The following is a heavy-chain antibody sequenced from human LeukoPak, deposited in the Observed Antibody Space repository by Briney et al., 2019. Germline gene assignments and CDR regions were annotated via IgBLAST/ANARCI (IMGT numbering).Heavy chain of an antibody. V-gene: IGHV3-30*02. CDR3: AKDSARKSIVGSTTRGVNDY. CDR1: GFTFSSYG. Sequence: PGRSLRLSCGASGFTFSSYGMHWVRQAPGKGLEWVAFIRYDGRNKYYAESVKGRFTISRDNSKNTLYLQMNSLRAEDTAVYYCAKDSARKSIVGSTTRGVNDYWGQGTLVPVSS. D-gene: IGHD1-26*01. CDR2: IRYDGRNK. J-gene: IGHJ4*02.